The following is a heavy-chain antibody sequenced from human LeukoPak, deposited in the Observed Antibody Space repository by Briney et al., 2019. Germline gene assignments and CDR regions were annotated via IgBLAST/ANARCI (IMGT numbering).Heavy chain of an antibody. D-gene: IGHD4-17*01. V-gene: IGHV3-48*03. CDR3: ARDENGDFSFDY. Sequence: GGSLRLSCAASGFTFSSYEMNWVRQAPGKGREWVSYISSSGSSIYYADSVKGRFTISRDNAKNSLYLQMKNLRAEDTAIYYCARDENGDFSFDYWGQGTLVTVSS. CDR2: ISSSGSSI. CDR1: GFTFSSYE. J-gene: IGHJ4*02.